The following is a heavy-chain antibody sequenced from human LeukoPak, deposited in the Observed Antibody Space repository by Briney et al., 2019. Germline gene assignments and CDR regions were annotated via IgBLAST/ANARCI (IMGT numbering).Heavy chain of an antibody. J-gene: IGHJ6*04. CDR3: ARDHTKGPMADV. CDR1: GYTFTSYY. V-gene: IGHV1-46*03. D-gene: IGHD3-10*01. Sequence: ASVKVSCKASGYTFTSYYMHWVRQAPGQGLEWMGIINPSGGSTSYAKKVQGRVTMTRDTSTSTVYMELSSLRSEDTAVYYCARDHTKGPMADVWGKGTKVTVSS. CDR2: INPSGGST.